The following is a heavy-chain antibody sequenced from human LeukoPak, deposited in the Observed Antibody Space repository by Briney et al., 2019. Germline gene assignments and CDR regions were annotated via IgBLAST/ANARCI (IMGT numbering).Heavy chain of an antibody. J-gene: IGHJ6*02. Sequence: GGSLRLSCAASGFTFSDYNMNWVRQAPGKGLEWVSSISSSATYIYYADSVKGRFTISRDNSKTSLSLQMNSLRAEDTAVYYCARILVVPAANYYYSYGMDVWGQGTTVTVSS. CDR1: GFTFSDYN. CDR3: ARILVVPAANYYYSYGMDV. D-gene: IGHD2-2*01. CDR2: ISSSATYI. V-gene: IGHV3-21*06.